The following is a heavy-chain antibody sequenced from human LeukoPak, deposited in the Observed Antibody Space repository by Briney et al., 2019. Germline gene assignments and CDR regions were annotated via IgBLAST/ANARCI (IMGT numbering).Heavy chain of an antibody. D-gene: IGHD3-22*01. Sequence: GGSLTLSCAASGFTFSSYSMHWVRQAPGKGLEWVGVISYDGSNKYYADSVKARFTISRDNSKNLLYLQMNSLGAEDTAVYYCARAPWYGYSYIYYFDYWGEGTLVTVSS. CDR3: ARAPWYGYSYIYYFDY. CDR2: ISYDGSNK. V-gene: IGHV3-30*04. J-gene: IGHJ4*02. CDR1: GFTFSSYS.